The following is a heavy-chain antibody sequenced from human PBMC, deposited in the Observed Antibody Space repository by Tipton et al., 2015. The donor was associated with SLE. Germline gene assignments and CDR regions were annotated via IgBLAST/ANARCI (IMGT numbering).Heavy chain of an antibody. CDR1: GVSISRYY. J-gene: IGHJ4*02. CDR3: ARDVGGYNTGWFPYYFDY. V-gene: IGHV4-59*12. Sequence: TLSLTCIVSGVSISRYYWSWIRQPPGKGLEWIGHIYYTGSTNYNPSLKSRVTISVDTSKNQFSLKLSSVTAADTAVYYCARDVGGYNTGWFPYYFDYWGQGTLVTVSS. D-gene: IGHD2-8*02. CDR2: IYYTGST.